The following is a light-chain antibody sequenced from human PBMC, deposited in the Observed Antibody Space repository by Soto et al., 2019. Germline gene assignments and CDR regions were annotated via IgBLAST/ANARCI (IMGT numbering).Light chain of an antibody. J-gene: IGKJ1*01. CDR1: QSVSY. Sequence: ETVLTQSPGTLSLSPGERVTLSCSASQSVSYLAWYQQKPGQAPRLLIYGASIRATGIPDRFSGSGSGTDFTLTISRLEPEDFAVYYCQQYDSSPPSWTFGQGTTVEVK. V-gene: IGKV3-20*01. CDR2: GAS. CDR3: QQYDSSPPSWT.